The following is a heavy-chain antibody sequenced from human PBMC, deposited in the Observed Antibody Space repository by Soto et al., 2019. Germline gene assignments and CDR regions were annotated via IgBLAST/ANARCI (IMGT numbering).Heavy chain of an antibody. D-gene: IGHD2-21*01. CDR2: MYHSGSP. V-gene: IGHV4-31*03. Sequence: QVQLQESGPGLVKPSQTLSLTCTVSGGSISTGDFSWTWIRQHPGKGLEWIGDMYHSGSPYYNPYLKRRLNISVDPSKSQCSLRLSSVTAADTAVYYFARTRGNVVGLNLGDTYFDPWGRWTLVTVSS. J-gene: IGHJ5*02. CDR3: ARTRGNVVGLNLGDTYFDP. CDR1: GGSISTGDFS.